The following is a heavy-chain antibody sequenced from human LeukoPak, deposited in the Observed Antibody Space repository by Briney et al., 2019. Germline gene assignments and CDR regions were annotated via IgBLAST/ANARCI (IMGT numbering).Heavy chain of an antibody. CDR2: IYPGDSYT. V-gene: IGHV5-51*01. J-gene: IGHJ4*02. Sequence: GESLKISCKGSGYSFNSFWIAWVRQMPGKGLEWMGIIYPGDSYTRYSPSFQGQVTISADKSISTAYLQWSSLKASDTAMYYCAGESSGRTLEYWGQGTQVTVSS. CDR1: GYSFNSFW. D-gene: IGHD3-22*01. CDR3: AGESSGRTLEY.